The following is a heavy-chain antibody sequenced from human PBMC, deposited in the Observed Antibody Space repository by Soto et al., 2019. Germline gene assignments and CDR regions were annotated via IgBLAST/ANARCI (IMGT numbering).Heavy chain of an antibody. CDR3: ARDQRFGELYSDDYYYYGMDV. CDR1: GFTFSSYD. CDR2: IGTAGDT. V-gene: IGHV3-13*01. Sequence: GGSLRLSCAASGFTFSSYDMHWVRQATGKGLEWVSAIGTAGDTYYPGSVKGRFTISRENAKNSLYLQMNSLRAEDTAVYYCARDQRFGELYSDDYYYYGMDVWGQGTTVTVSS. J-gene: IGHJ6*02. D-gene: IGHD3-10*01.